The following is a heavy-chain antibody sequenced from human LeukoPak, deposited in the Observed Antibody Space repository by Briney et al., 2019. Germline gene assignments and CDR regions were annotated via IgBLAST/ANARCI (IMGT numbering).Heavy chain of an antibody. CDR2: IGTAGDT. V-gene: IGHV3-13*01. CDR1: GFTFSSYD. Sequence: GGSLRLSCAASGFTFSSYDMHWVRQATGKGLEWVSAIGTAGDTYYPGSVKGRFTISRENAKNSLYLQMNSLRAEDTAVYYCARDQGSSGGYLQTMSGSWFDPWGQGTLVTVSS. CDR3: ARDQGSSGGYLQTMSGSWFDP. J-gene: IGHJ5*02. D-gene: IGHD1-26*01.